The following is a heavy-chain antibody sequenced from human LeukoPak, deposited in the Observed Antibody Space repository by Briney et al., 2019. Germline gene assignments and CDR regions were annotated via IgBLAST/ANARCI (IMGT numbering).Heavy chain of an antibody. CDR3: TRRYSGSYSDD. CDR1: GFTFDDYA. Sequence: PGGSLRLSCTASGFTFDDYAMSWLRQAPGKGLEWVGFIRSKAYGGTTEYAASVKGRFTISRDDSKSIAYLQMNSLKTEDTAVYYCTRRYSGSYSDDWGQGTLVTVSS. J-gene: IGHJ4*02. CDR2: IRSKAYGGTT. V-gene: IGHV3-49*03. D-gene: IGHD1-26*01.